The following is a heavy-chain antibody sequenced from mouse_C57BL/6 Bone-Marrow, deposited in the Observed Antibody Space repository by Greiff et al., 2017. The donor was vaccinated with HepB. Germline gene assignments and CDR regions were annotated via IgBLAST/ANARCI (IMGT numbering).Heavy chain of an antibody. Sequence: EVQLQQSGAELVRPGASVKLSCTASGFNIKDDYMHWVKQRPEQGLEWIGWIDPENGDTEYASKFQGKATITADTSSNTAYLQLSSLTSKDTAVYYCTTYPPTMVTTSFAYWGQGTLVTVSA. J-gene: IGHJ3*01. CDR3: TTYPPTMVTTSFAY. D-gene: IGHD2-9*01. CDR1: GFNIKDDY. CDR2: IDPENGDT. V-gene: IGHV14-4*01.